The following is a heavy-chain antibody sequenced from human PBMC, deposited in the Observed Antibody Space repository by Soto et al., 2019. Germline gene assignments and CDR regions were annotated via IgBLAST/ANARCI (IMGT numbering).Heavy chain of an antibody. D-gene: IGHD6-6*01. Sequence: ASVKVSCKASGYTFTGYYMHWVRQAPGQGLEWMGWINPNSGGTNYAQKFQGWVTMTRDTSISTAYMELSRLRSDDTAVYYCARSFRIAARPGYYGMDVWGQGTTVTVSS. CDR3: ARSFRIAARPGYYGMDV. V-gene: IGHV1-2*04. CDR2: INPNSGGT. CDR1: GYTFTGYY. J-gene: IGHJ6*02.